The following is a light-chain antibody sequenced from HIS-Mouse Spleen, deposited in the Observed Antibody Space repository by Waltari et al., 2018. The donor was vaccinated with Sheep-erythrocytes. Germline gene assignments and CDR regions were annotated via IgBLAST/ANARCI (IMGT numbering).Light chain of an antibody. V-gene: IGLV1-36*01. CDR1: SSNTGNNA. CDR2: YDD. Sequence: QSVLTQPPSVSEAPSQRVTISCSGSSSNTGNNALNWYQQLPGKAPKLLIVYDDHLPSGVSGRFSRSKSGAAASLSISGLQSEDEADYYCAAWNDSRNCVGFGGGTKLTVL. CDR3: AAWNDSRNCVG. J-gene: IGLJ2*01.